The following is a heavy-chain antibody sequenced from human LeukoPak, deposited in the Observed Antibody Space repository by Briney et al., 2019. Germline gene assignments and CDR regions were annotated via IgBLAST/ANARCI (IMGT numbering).Heavy chain of an antibody. V-gene: IGHV3-7*01. CDR2: IKQDGSEK. CDR3: AAANYDILTGYYDAFDI. Sequence: GGSLRLSCAASGFTFSSYWMSWVRQAPGKGLEWVANIKQDGSEKYYVDSVKGRFTISRDNAKNSLYLQMNSLRAEDTAVYYCAAANYDILTGYYDAFDIWGQGTMVTVSS. D-gene: IGHD3-9*01. J-gene: IGHJ3*02. CDR1: GFTFSSYW.